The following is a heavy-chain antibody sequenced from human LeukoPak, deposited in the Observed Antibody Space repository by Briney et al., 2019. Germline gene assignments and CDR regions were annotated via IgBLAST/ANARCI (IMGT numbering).Heavy chain of an antibody. CDR3: ARRKPTAGYCSSTSCPSWFDP. CDR1: GYTFTSYD. J-gene: IGHJ5*02. V-gene: IGHV1-8*01. CDR2: MNPNSGNT. D-gene: IGHD2-2*01. Sequence: ASVKVSCKASGYTFTSYDINWVRQATGQGLEWMGWMNPNSGNTGYAQKFQGRVTMTRNTSISTAYMELSSLRSEDTAVYYCARRKPTAGYCSSTSCPSWFDPWGQGTLVTVSS.